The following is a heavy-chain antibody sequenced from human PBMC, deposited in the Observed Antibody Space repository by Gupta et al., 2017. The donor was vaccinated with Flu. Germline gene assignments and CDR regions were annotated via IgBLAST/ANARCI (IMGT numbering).Heavy chain of an antibody. CDR2: MNPNSGNT. V-gene: IGHV1-8*01. Sequence: QATGQGLEWMGWMNPNSGNTGYAQKFQGRVTMTRNTSISTAYMELSSLRSEDTAVYYCARGLFQLWEGPVDYWGQGTLVTVSS. J-gene: IGHJ4*02. D-gene: IGHD5-18*01. CDR3: ARGLFQLWEGPVDY.